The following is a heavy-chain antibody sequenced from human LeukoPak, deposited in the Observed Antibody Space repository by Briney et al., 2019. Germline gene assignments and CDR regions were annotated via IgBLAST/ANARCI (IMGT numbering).Heavy chain of an antibody. V-gene: IGHV4-59*01. Sequence: PSETLSLTCTVSGGSISTYYWSWIRQPPGKGLEWIGYIYYSGSTNYNPSLKSRVTISVDTSKNQFSLKLSSVTAADTAVYYCARYYYDSSGFGPDCWGQGTLVTVSS. CDR3: ARYYYDSSGFGPDC. D-gene: IGHD3-22*01. J-gene: IGHJ4*02. CDR1: GGSISTYY. CDR2: IYYSGST.